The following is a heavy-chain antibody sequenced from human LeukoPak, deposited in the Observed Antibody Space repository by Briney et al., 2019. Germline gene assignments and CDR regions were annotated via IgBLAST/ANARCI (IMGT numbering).Heavy chain of an antibody. V-gene: IGHV3-74*03. Sequence: GGSLRLSCAASGFTVSRYWMHWVRQAPGKGLVWVSRIDSDVSSTTYADSVKGRFIISRDNAKNTLYLQMNSLRAEATAVYYCARTVTDAFDIWGQGTMVTVSS. J-gene: IGHJ3*02. D-gene: IGHD3-16*02. CDR1: GFTVSRYW. CDR3: ARTVTDAFDI. CDR2: IDSDVSST.